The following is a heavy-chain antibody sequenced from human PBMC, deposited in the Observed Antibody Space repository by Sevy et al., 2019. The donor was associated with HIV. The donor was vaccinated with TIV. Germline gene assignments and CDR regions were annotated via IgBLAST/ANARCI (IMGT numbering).Heavy chain of an antibody. Sequence: ASVKVSCKASGYTFTSYDINWVRQATGQGLEWMGWMNPNSGNTGYAQKFQGRVTMTRNTSISTAYMELISLRSEDTAVYYCARASIHIMITFGGVIVDDAFDIWGQGTMVTVSS. J-gene: IGHJ3*02. CDR3: ARASIHIMITFGGVIVDDAFDI. V-gene: IGHV1-8*01. CDR2: MNPNSGNT. CDR1: GYTFTSYD. D-gene: IGHD3-16*02.